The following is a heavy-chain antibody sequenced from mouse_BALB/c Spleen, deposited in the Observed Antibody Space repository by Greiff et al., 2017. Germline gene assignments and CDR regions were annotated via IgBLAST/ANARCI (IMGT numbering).Heavy chain of an antibody. CDR2: IWTGGGT. V-gene: IGHV2-9-2*01. CDR1: GFSLTSYD. J-gene: IGHJ4*01. CDR3: VRVYPYYYAMDY. Sequence: QVQLKESGPGLVAPSQSLSITCTVSGFSLTSYDISWIRQPPGKGLEWLGVIWTGGGTNYNSAFMSRLSISKDNSKSQVFLKMNSLQTDDTAIYYCVRVYPYYYAMDYWGQGTSVTVSS. D-gene: IGHD2-1*01.